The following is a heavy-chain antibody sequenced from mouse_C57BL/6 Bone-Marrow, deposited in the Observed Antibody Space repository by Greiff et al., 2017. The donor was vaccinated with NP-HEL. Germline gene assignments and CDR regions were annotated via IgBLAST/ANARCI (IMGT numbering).Heavy chain of an antibody. CDR3: ARGYYGSSNAWFAY. Sequence: EVQLQQSGPVLVKPGASVKMSCKASGYTFTDYYMNWVKQSHGKSLEWIGVINPYNGGTSYNQKFKGKATLTVDKSSSTAYMELNSLTSEDSAVYYCARGYYGSSNAWFAYWGQGTLVTVSA. J-gene: IGHJ3*01. CDR1: GYTFTDYY. CDR2: INPYNGGT. D-gene: IGHD1-1*01. V-gene: IGHV1-19*01.